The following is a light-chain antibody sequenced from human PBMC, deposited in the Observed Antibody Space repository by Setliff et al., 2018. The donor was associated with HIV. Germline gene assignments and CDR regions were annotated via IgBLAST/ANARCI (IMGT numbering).Light chain of an antibody. CDR1: SSDVGGYNY. J-gene: IGLJ1*01. V-gene: IGLV2-14*01. CDR2: EVS. Sequence: QSALAQPASVSGSPGQSITISCTGTSSDVGGYNYVSWYQQHPGKAPKLMIYEVSNRPSGVSDRFSGSKSGNTASLTISGLQTDDEADYFCSSYTSSSPLYVFGTGTKGTVL. CDR3: SSYTSSSPLYV.